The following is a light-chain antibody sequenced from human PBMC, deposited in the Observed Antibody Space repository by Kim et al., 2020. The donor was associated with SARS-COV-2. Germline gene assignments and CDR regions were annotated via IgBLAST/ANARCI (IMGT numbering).Light chain of an antibody. CDR1: PSVRSN. V-gene: IGKV3-15*01. Sequence: EIVMTQSPATLSVSPGERATLSCRASPSVRSNLAGYQQKASQAPSLIIYSASTRATGVPARFSGSGSGTEFTLTISSLQSEDFAVYYCQQYTNWPPEYTFGQGTKLEIK. J-gene: IGKJ2*01. CDR2: SAS. CDR3: QQYTNWPPEYT.